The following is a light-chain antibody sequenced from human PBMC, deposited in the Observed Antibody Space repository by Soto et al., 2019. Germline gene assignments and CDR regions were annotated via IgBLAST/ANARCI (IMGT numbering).Light chain of an antibody. J-gene: IGKJ1*01. CDR1: QSISSW. Sequence: DIQMTQSPSTLSASVGDRVTITCRASQSISSWLAWYQQKPGKAPKLLIYDASSLESGVPSRFSGSGSGKEFPLTISSLQPDDFATSYCQHYNSYGGFGQGTKVEIK. CDR2: DAS. CDR3: QHYNSYGG. V-gene: IGKV1-5*01.